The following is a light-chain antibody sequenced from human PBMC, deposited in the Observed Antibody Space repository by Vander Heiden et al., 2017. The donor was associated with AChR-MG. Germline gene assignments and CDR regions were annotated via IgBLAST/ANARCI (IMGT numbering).Light chain of an antibody. CDR1: SSNIGAGYD. J-gene: IGLJ1*01. V-gene: IGLV1-40*01. CDR2: GNS. CDR3: QSYDSSLSGSYV. Sequence: QSVLTQPPPVSGAPGQRVTISCTGSSSNIGAGYDVHWYQQLPGTAPNLLIYGNSNRPSGVPDRFSGSKSGTSASLAITGLQAEDEADYYCQSYDSSLSGSYVFGTGTKVTVL.